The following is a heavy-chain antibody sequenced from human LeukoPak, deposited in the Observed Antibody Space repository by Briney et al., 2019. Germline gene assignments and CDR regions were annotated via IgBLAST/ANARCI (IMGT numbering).Heavy chain of an antibody. Sequence: GGSLRLSCAASGFTFSSYSMNWVRQAPGKGLEWVSYISSSGNTIYYADSEKGRFTISRDNAKNSLYLQMNSLRAEDTAVYYCARGGIAEIKGDYWGQGTLVTVSS. CDR3: ARGGIAEIKGDY. CDR1: GFTFSSYS. D-gene: IGHD6-13*01. J-gene: IGHJ4*02. V-gene: IGHV3-48*04. CDR2: ISSSGNTI.